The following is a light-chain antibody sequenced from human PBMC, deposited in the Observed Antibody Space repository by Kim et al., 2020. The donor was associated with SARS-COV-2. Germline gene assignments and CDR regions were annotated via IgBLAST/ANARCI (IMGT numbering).Light chain of an antibody. Sequence: GDRVIISCRASESISKYLNWYQQKPGRAPNLLIYTASSLQSGVPSRLSGSGYGTDFTLTISSLQPEDFATYFCQQSYKTPRTFGQGTKV. CDR2: TAS. CDR1: ESISKY. CDR3: QQSYKTPRT. V-gene: IGKV1-39*01. J-gene: IGKJ1*01.